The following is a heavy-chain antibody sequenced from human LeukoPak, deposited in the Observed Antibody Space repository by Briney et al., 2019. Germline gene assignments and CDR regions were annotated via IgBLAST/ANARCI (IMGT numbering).Heavy chain of an antibody. CDR3: AKNRGGSYDFWSGYNWFDP. CDR1: GFTFSSYA. J-gene: IGHJ5*02. Sequence: GSLRLSCAASGFTFSSYAMSWVRQAPGKGLEWVSAISGSGGSTYYADSVKGRFTISRDNSKNTLYLQMNSLRAEDTAVYYCAKNRGGSYDFWSGYNWFDPWGQGTLVTVSS. CDR2: ISGSGGST. V-gene: IGHV3-23*01. D-gene: IGHD3-3*01.